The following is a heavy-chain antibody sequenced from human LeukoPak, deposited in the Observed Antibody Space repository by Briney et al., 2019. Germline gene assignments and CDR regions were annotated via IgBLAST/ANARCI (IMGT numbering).Heavy chain of an antibody. Sequence: GGSLRLSCAASGFTFSDDDMSWIRQAPGQGLEWVSYISSSGSTIYYTDSVKGRFTISRDNAKNSLYPQMNSLRAEDPGVYYCARAAYSTSWYGPYFDYWGKGTMVTVSS. CDR2: ISSSGSTI. CDR3: ARAAYSTSWYGPYFDY. D-gene: IGHD6-13*01. J-gene: IGHJ4*02. CDR1: GFTFSDDD. V-gene: IGHV3-11*04.